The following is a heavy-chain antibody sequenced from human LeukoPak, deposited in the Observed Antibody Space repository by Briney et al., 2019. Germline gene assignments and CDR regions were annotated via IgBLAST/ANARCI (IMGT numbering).Heavy chain of an antibody. CDR3: ARDAVGSTSCYKCRWFDP. CDR2: IYHSGST. V-gene: IGHV4-38-2*02. D-gene: IGHD2-2*02. J-gene: IGHJ5*02. Sequence: PSETLSPTCAVSGYSISSGYYWGWIRQPPGKGLEWIGSIYHSGSTYYNPSLKSRVTISVDTSKNQFSLKLSSVTAADTAVYYCARDAVGSTSCYKCRWFDPWGQGTLVTVSS. CDR1: GYSISSGYY.